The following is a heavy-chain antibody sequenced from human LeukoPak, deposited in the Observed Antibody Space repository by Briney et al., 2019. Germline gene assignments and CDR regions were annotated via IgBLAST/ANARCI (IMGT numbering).Heavy chain of an antibody. CDR2: IDYSGST. V-gene: IGHV4-39*01. D-gene: IGHD6-13*01. CDR1: GGSISSSSYY. CDR3: ARRVGGGIAAVGAFDI. J-gene: IGHJ3*02. Sequence: SETLSFTCSVSGGSISSSSYYWRWIRQPPGKGLEWIGSIDYSGSTYYHPSRNSRGAAISGDTAKNQFSLTLNSVTAADTAVYHCARRVGGGIAAVGAFDIWGPGTMVTVSS.